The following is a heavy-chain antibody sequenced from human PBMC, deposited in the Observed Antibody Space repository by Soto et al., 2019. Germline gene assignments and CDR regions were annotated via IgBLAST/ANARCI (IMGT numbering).Heavy chain of an antibody. Sequence: QVQLQQWGAGLLKPSETLSLTCAVYGQSFSGHTWSWIRQSPGKGLEWIGEISQSGSTYYNPSLTTRVTISADTSKNQFSLTLHSVTAADTGVFYCARGSGIAVIPGELEDVHYDYWGQGTLVSVSS. J-gene: IGHJ4*02. CDR1: GQSFSGHT. V-gene: IGHV4-34*01. CDR2: ISQSGST. D-gene: IGHD2-2*01. CDR3: ARGSGIAVIPGELEDVHYDY.